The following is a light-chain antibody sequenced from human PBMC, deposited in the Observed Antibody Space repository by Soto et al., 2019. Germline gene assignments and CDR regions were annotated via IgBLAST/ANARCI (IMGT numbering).Light chain of an antibody. CDR2: AAS. CDR1: QDIRND. J-gene: IGKJ1*01. V-gene: IGKV1-6*01. CDR3: LQDYYYPWT. Sequence: AIQMTQSPSSLSASVGDRVTLTCRASQDIRNDLVWYQQKPGKAPKLLIYAASNLQSGVPSRFSGSGSGTDFTLSISSLQPEDFATYYCLQDYYYPWTFGQGTKVEIK.